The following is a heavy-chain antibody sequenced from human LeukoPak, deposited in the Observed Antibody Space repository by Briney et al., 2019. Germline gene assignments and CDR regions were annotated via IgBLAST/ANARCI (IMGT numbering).Heavy chain of an antibody. CDR2: ISSSSNTI. J-gene: IGHJ4*02. CDR3: AKVGGRGKFDY. Sequence: GGSLRLSCAASGFTFSSYTMNWVRQAPGRGLEWVSYISSSSNTIYYADSVKGRFTISRDNAKHSLYLRMNSVRAEDTAVYYCAKVGGRGKFDYWGQGTLVTVCS. CDR1: GFTFSSYT. D-gene: IGHD6-25*01. V-gene: IGHV3-48*04.